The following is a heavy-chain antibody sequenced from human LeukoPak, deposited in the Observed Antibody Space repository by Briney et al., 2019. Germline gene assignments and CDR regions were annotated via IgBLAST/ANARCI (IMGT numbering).Heavy chain of an antibody. D-gene: IGHD2-2*01. CDR2: IYHSGST. Sequence: SETLSLTCTVSGGSISSGGYYWSWIRQPPGKGLEWIGYIYHSGSTYYNPSLKSRVTISVDRSKNQFSLKLSSVTAADTAVYYCARSPIRYCSSTSCYYFDYWGQGTLVTVSS. CDR3: ARSPIRYCSSTSCYYFDY. CDR1: GGSISSGGYY. V-gene: IGHV4-30-2*01. J-gene: IGHJ4*02.